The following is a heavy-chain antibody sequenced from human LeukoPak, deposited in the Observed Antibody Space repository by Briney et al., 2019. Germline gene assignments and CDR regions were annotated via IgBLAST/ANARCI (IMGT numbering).Heavy chain of an antibody. CDR1: GGSISSGGYY. Sequence: PSQTLSLTCTVSGGSISSGGYYWSWIRQHPGKGLEWIGYIYYSGSTYYNPSLKSRVTISVDTSKNQFSLKLSSVTAADTAVYYCARELGDSSGWYWGVGGYYYYYMDVWAKGPRSQSP. CDR2: IYYSGST. J-gene: IGHJ6*03. V-gene: IGHV4-31*03. CDR3: ARELGDSSGWYWGVGGYYYYYMDV. D-gene: IGHD6-19*01.